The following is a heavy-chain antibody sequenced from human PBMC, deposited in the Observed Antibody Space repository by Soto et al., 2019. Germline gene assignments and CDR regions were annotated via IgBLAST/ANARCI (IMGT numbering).Heavy chain of an antibody. CDR2: IIPIYDTA. J-gene: IGHJ6*02. V-gene: IGHV1-69*06. CDR3: ASGGVDNYYYHGMDV. D-gene: IGHD2-8*02. Sequence: ASVQVSCKTSGGTFSSSTISWVRQAPGQGLEWMGGIIPIYDTANYAPKFQGRVTITADKSTRTAYMERSTLRSEATAVYYCASGGVDNYYYHGMDVWGQGTTVTV. CDR1: GGTFSSST.